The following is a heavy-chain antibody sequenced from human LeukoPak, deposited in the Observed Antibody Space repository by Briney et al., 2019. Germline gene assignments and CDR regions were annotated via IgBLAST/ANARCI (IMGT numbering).Heavy chain of an antibody. D-gene: IGHD1-26*01. CDR2: IYYSGST. J-gene: IGHJ4*02. CDR3: ARKSGSYDY. Sequence: PSETLSLTCAVSGASISSYYWSWIRQPPGKGLEWIGYIYYSGSTNYSPSLKSRVTISVDTSKNQFSLKLSSVTAADTAVYYCARKSGSYDYWGQGTLVTVSS. CDR1: GASISSYY. V-gene: IGHV4-59*01.